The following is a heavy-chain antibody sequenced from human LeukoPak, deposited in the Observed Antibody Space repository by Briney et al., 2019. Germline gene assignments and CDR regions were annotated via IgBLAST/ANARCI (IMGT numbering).Heavy chain of an antibody. V-gene: IGHV4-39*01. CDR3: ARHDFGVYDFSAFDI. D-gene: IGHD5/OR15-5a*01. Sequence: PSETLSLTCDVSGASISDSPYYWGWIRQSPGKGLEWLGSVLYSGTTHYNPSLRNRVSVSVDTSKNQFSLDLRSVTAADTALYYCARHDFGVYDFSAFDIWGQGTLIRVSS. CDR1: GASISDSPYY. CDR2: VLYSGTT. J-gene: IGHJ3*02.